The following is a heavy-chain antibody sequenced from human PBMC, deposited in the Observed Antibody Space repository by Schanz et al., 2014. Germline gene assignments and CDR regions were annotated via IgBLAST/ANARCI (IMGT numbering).Heavy chain of an antibody. D-gene: IGHD6-13*01. CDR3: ARGLIAAAGGAFDY. CDR2: ISGSGGST. V-gene: IGHV3-23*04. CDR1: GFTFSSYA. Sequence: EVQLVESGGGLVKPGGFLRLSCAASGFTFSSYAMSWVRQAPGKGLEWVSAISGSGGSTYYADSVKGRFTISRDNSKNTLYLQMNSLRAGDAAVYYCARGLIAAAGGAFDYWGQGTLVAVSA. J-gene: IGHJ4*02.